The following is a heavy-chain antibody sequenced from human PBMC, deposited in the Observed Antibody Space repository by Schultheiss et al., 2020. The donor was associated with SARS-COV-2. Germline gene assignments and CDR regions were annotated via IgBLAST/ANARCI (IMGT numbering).Heavy chain of an antibody. D-gene: IGHD3-10*01. V-gene: IGHV4-4*07. J-gene: IGHJ4*02. Sequence: SETLSLTCTVSGGSISSYYWSWIRQPAGKGLEWIGRIYTSGSTNYNPSLKSRVTMSVDTSKNQFSLKLSSVTAADTAVYYCARRWGYYGSGSYAFDYWGQGTLVTVSS. CDR2: IYTSGST. CDR1: GGSISSYY. CDR3: ARRWGYYGSGSYAFDY.